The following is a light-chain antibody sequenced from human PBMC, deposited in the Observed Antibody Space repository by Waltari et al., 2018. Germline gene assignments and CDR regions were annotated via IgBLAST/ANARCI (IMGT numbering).Light chain of an antibody. Sequence: EIVMTQSPASLSVSQGERVTLYCRASQSIHDNLAWYQQKPGQAPRPLILGPSSRDTGIPARFRGSGSGAEFTLTITSLQSEDCAVYYCQQYNVWPPLTFGGGTKVEIK. CDR1: QSIHDN. V-gene: IGKV3-15*01. J-gene: IGKJ4*01. CDR3: QQYNVWPPLT. CDR2: GPS.